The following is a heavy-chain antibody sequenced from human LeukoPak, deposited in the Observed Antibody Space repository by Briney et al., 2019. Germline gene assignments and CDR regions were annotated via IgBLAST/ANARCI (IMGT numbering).Heavy chain of an antibody. J-gene: IGHJ4*02. CDR1: GGTISSYY. CDR3: ARGARLGELSLKY. CDR2: IYNSRST. D-gene: IGHD3-16*02. V-gene: IGHV4-59*01. Sequence: PSETLSLTCTVSGGTISSYYWSWLRQPPGKGLEWIGYIYNSRSTNYNPSLKSRVSISVDTSKNQFSLKLSSVTAADTAVYYCARGARLGELSLKYWGQGTLVTVSS.